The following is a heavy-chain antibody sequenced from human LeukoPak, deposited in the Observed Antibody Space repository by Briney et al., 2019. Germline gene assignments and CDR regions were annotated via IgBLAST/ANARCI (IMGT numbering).Heavy chain of an antibody. D-gene: IGHD5/OR15-5a*01. Sequence: GGSLRLSCAASGFTFSSYWMHWVRQAPGKGPFWLSRITHDASSTLSADSVKGRFTISRDNSKNTLNLQMDSLRADDTAVYYCGKGPGYSVYDNLPHHWGQGTLVTVSS. CDR3: GKGPGYSVYDNLPHH. CDR2: ITHDASST. V-gene: IGHV3-74*01. CDR1: GFTFSSYW. J-gene: IGHJ5*02.